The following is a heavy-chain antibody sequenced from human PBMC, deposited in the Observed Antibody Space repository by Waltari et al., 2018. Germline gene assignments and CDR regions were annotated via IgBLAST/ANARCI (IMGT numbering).Heavy chain of an antibody. J-gene: IGHJ3*02. Sequence: QVQLQESGPGLVKPSETLSLTCAVSGYSISSGYYWGWIRQPPGKGLEWIGSIYHSGSTYYNPSRKSRVTISVDTSKNQFSLKLSSVTAADTAVYYCARSRSGKWELQGGDAFDIWGQGTMVTVSS. V-gene: IGHV4-38-2*01. CDR3: ARSRSGKWELQGGDAFDI. CDR1: GYSISSGYY. CDR2: IYHSGST. D-gene: IGHD1-26*01.